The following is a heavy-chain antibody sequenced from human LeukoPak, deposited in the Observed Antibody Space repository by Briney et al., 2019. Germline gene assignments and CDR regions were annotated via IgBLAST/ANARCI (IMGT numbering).Heavy chain of an antibody. Sequence: AGGSLRPSCAASGFTFSDYAMGWVRQAPGKGLEWVSTISGSGGSTYYADSVKGRFTISRDNSKNTLYVQMNSLRVEDTAIYYCAKDPGFSSGWPFDYWGQGTLVTVSS. CDR2: ISGSGGST. CDR1: GFTFSDYA. D-gene: IGHD6-19*01. V-gene: IGHV3-23*01. J-gene: IGHJ4*02. CDR3: AKDPGFSSGWPFDY.